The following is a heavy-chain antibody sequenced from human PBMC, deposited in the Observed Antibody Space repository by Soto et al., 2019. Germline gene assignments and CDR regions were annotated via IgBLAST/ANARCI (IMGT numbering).Heavy chain of an antibody. J-gene: IGHJ4*02. CDR3: ARRGSGSYYDY. Sequence: EVQLLESGGGWVQPGGSLRLSCAASGFTFSSYAMSWVRQAPGKGLEWVSVISGSGDSTYYADSVKGRFTISRDNSKNTLYLQMNSLRAEDTAVYCARRGSGSYYDYWGQGTLVTVSS. CDR2: ISGSGDST. CDR1: GFTFSSYA. D-gene: IGHD1-26*01. V-gene: IGHV3-23*01.